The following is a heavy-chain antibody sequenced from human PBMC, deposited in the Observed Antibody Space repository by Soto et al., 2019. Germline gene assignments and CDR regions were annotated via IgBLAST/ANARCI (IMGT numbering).Heavy chain of an antibody. Sequence: QLQLVQSGAEVKQPRASVKVSCMTAGYIFRDYGISWVRQAPGQGLEWLGWISTYNGHTNYAHSIQGRVTLTTDTATSTVFMELTSLRDDDTAVYFCARAVGHCTDSSCYSSSFSDYHSALDVWGQGTSVTVSS. CDR1: GYIFRDYG. CDR2: ISTYNGHT. CDR3: ARAVGHCTDSSCYSSSFSDYHSALDV. J-gene: IGHJ6*02. D-gene: IGHD2-15*01. V-gene: IGHV1-18*04.